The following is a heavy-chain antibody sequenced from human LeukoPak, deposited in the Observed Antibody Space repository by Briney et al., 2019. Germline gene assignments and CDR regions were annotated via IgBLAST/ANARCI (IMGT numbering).Heavy chain of an antibody. V-gene: IGHV3-48*01. Sequence: GGSLRLSCAASGFTFSSYSMNWVRQAPGKGLEWVSYISSSSSTIYYADSVKGRFTISRDNAKNSLYLQMNSLRAEDTAVYYCARDHRSYSFDYWGQGTRVTVSS. D-gene: IGHD1-26*01. CDR2: ISSSSSTI. CDR1: GFTFSSYS. J-gene: IGHJ4*02. CDR3: ARDHRSYSFDY.